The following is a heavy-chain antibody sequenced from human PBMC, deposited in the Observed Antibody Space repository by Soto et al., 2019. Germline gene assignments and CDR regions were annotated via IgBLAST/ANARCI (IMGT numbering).Heavy chain of an antibody. CDR3: AGGGITGTTGTLDYYGMDV. CDR2: IIPIFGTA. D-gene: IGHD1-20*01. Sequence: QVQLVQSGAEVKKPGSSVKVSCKASGGTFSSYAISWVRQAPGQGLERMGGIIPIFGTANYAQKFQGRVTITADESTSTAYMELSSLRSEDTAVYYCAGGGITGTTGTLDYYGMDVWGQGTTVTVSS. CDR1: GGTFSSYA. J-gene: IGHJ6*02. V-gene: IGHV1-69*01.